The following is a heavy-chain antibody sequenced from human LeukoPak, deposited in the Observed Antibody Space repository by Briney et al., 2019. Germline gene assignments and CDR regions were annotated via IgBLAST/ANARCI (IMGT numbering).Heavy chain of an antibody. D-gene: IGHD3-16*01. Sequence: PGGSLRLSCAASGFTFSNAWMSWVRQAPGKGLEWVGRIKSKTDGGTTDYAAPVKGRFTISRDDSKNTLYLQMNSLKTEDTAVYYCTARSLLLGGFDPWGQGTLVTVSS. CDR2: IKSKTDGGTT. CDR1: GFTFSNAW. V-gene: IGHV3-15*01. CDR3: TARSLLLGGFDP. J-gene: IGHJ5*02.